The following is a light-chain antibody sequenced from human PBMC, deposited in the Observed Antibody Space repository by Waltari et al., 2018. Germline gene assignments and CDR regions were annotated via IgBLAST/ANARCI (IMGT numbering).Light chain of an antibody. Sequence: QSALTQPRSASGSPGQSVTISCTGPSSDVGGYNYVSWYRQHPGKAPKLMIYDVTERPSGVPDRFSGSKSGNTASLTISGLQAEDEADYYCCSYIGSYSVVFGGGTKLTVL. V-gene: IGLV2-11*01. CDR1: SSDVGGYNY. CDR2: DVT. CDR3: CSYIGSYSVV. J-gene: IGLJ2*01.